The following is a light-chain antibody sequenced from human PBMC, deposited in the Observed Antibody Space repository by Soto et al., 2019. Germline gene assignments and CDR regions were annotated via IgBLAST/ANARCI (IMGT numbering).Light chain of an antibody. CDR2: GAS. CDR3: QQYVRSPLT. J-gene: IGKJ3*01. CDR1: QSVDSTY. Sequence: IVLTQSPGTLSLSPGEGATLSCRASQSVDSTYLAWYQQKPGQAPRLLIYGASRRATGIPDRFSGSGSGADFTLTISRLEPEDFGVYYCQQYVRSPLTFAPGTTLDIK. V-gene: IGKV3-20*01.